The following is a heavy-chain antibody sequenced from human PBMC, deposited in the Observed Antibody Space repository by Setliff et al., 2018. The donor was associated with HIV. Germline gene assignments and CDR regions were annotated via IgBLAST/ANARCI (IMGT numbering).Heavy chain of an antibody. J-gene: IGHJ4*02. CDR1: GYSISSGYY. V-gene: IGHV4-38-2*01. CDR3: ARHANTVTTVFVDYFDY. D-gene: IGHD4-17*01. Sequence: NPSETLSLTCAVSGYSISSGYYWGWIRQPPGKGLEWIGSIYQTGVTYYNPSLKSRVTISVDTSKNQFSLNLSSVTAADTAIYYCARHANTVTTVFVDYFDYWGQGTLVTVSS. CDR2: IYQTGVT.